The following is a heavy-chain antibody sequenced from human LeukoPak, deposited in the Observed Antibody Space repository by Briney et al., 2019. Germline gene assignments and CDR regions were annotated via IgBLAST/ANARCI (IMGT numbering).Heavy chain of an antibody. J-gene: IGHJ4*02. D-gene: IGHD2-2*01. CDR2: ISSSSGTI. V-gene: IGHV3-48*04. CDR1: GFTFSSYS. Sequence: GGSLRLSCAASGFTFSSYSMNWVRQAPGKGLEWVSYISSSSGTIYYADSVKGRFTISRDNAKNSLYLQMNSLRAEDTAVYYCARNNIVVVPAAGGVDYWGQGTLVTVSS. CDR3: ARNNIVVVPAAGGVDY.